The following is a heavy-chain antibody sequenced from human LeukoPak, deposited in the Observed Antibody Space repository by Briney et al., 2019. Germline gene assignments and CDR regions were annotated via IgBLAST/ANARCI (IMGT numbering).Heavy chain of an antibody. CDR1: GYTFTSYG. J-gene: IGHJ5*02. V-gene: IGHV1-18*01. D-gene: IGHD6-6*01. CDR2: ISAYNGNT. CDR3: ARDPSEYSSSSGEGWFDP. Sequence: WASVKVSCKASGYTFTSYGISWVRQAPGQGLEWMGWISAYNGNTNYAQKLQGRVTMTTDTSTSTAYMELRSLRSDDTAVYYCARDPSEYSSSSGEGWFDPWGQGTLVTVSS.